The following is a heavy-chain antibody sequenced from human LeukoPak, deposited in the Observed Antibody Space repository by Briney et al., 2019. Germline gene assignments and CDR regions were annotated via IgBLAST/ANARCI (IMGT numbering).Heavy chain of an antibody. Sequence: MPSETLSLTCTVSGYSISSGYYWGWIRQPPGKGLEWIGSIYHSGSTYYNPSPKSRVTISVDTSKNQFSLQLNSVTPEDTAVYYCARVRYYYGSGSPNWFDPWGQGTLVTVSS. D-gene: IGHD3-10*01. V-gene: IGHV4-38-2*02. CDR3: ARVRYYYGSGSPNWFDP. J-gene: IGHJ5*02. CDR2: IYHSGST. CDR1: GYSISSGYY.